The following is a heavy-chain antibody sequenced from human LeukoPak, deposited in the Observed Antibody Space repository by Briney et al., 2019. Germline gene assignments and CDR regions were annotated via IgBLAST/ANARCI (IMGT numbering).Heavy chain of an antibody. J-gene: IGHJ6*02. D-gene: IGHD5-12*01. Sequence: GRSLRLSCAASGFTFSSYGMHWVRQAPGKGLEWVAVIWYDGSNKYYADSVKGRFTISRDNSKNTLYLQMNSLRAEDTAVYYCARDRGYSGYDWSYGMDVWGQGTTVTVSS. CDR2: IWYDGSNK. V-gene: IGHV3-33*01. CDR3: ARDRGYSGYDWSYGMDV. CDR1: GFTFSSYG.